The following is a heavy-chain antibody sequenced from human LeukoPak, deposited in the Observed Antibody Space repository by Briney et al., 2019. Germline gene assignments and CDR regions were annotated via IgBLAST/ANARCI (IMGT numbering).Heavy chain of an antibody. D-gene: IGHD3-22*01. V-gene: IGHV3-74*01. CDR3: ATGNYYDSRGYYTFGH. CDR2: INGDGSTT. CDR1: GFIFSYYG. J-gene: IGHJ1*01. Sequence: GGSLRLSCAASGFIFSYYGMHWVRQAPGKGLVWVSRINGDGSTTSYADSVKGGFTISRDNAKNTLYLQMNSLRAEDTAVYYCATGNYYDSRGYYTFGHWGQGTLVTVSS.